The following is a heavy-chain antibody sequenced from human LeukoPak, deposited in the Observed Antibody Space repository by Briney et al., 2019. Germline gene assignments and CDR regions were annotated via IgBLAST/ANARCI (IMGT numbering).Heavy chain of an antibody. CDR1: GYTFTGYY. Sequence: VKVSCKASGYTFTGYYMHWVRQAPGQGLEWMGWINPNSGGTNYAQKFQGRVTMTRDTSISTAYTELSRLRSDDTAVYYCASFVVVPAADYFDYWGQGTLVTVSS. CDR3: ASFVVVPAADYFDY. CDR2: INPNSGGT. D-gene: IGHD2-2*01. J-gene: IGHJ4*02. V-gene: IGHV1-2*02.